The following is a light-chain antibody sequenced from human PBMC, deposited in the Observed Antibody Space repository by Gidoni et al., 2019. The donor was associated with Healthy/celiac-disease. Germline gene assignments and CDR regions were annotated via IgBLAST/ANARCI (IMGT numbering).Light chain of an antibody. J-gene: IGKJ5*01. Sequence: DIQIPQSPSSLSAYVGDRVTITCQASQDISNYLNWYQQKPGKAPKLLIYDASNLETGVTSRFSGSGSGTDFTITISSLQPEDIATDYCQQYDNLPITFGQGTRLEIK. CDR1: QDISNY. V-gene: IGKV1-33*01. CDR2: DAS. CDR3: QQYDNLPIT.